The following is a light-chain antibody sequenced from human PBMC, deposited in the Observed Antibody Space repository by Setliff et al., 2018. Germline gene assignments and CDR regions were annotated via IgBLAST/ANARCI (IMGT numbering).Light chain of an antibody. J-gene: IGLJ2*01. CDR1: SSDVGSYDL. V-gene: IGLV2-14*03. Sequence: QSVLTQPASVSGSPGQSITISCSGTSSDVGSYDLVSWYQQHPGKAPKLIIYAVSDRPSGVSNRFSGSKSGNTASLTISGLQTEDEADYYCNAYTSDTTHAVFGGGTKVTVL. CDR2: AVS. CDR3: NAYTSDTTHAV.